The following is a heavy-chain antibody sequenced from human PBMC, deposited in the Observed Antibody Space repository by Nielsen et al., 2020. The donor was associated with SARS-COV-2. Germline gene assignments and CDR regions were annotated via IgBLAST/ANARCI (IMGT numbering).Heavy chain of an antibody. D-gene: IGHD6-13*01. CDR3: ARDTAIAAAVTEYFQH. CDR2: LWYDGSNK. J-gene: IGHJ1*01. CDR1: GFTFSSYG. Sequence: GGSLRLSCAASGFTFSSYGMHWVRQAPGKGLEWVALLWYDGSNKYYADSVKGRFTISRDNSKNTLYLQMNSLRAEDTAVYYCARDTAIAAAVTEYFQHWGQGTLVTVSS. V-gene: IGHV3-33*01.